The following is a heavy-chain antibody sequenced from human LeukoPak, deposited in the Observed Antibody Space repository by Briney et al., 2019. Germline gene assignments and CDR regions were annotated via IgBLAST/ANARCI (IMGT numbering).Heavy chain of an antibody. CDR3: ARPGDCSSTSCYAGHNWFDP. V-gene: IGHV4-39*01. D-gene: IGHD2-2*01. J-gene: IGHJ5*02. CDR2: IYYSGST. Sequence: PSETLSLTCTVSGGSISSSSYYWGWIRQPPGKGLEWIGSIYYSGSTYYNPSLKSRVTISVDTSKNQFSLKLSSVTAADTAVYYCARPGDCSSTSCYAGHNWFDPWGQGTLVTVSS. CDR1: GGSISSSSYY.